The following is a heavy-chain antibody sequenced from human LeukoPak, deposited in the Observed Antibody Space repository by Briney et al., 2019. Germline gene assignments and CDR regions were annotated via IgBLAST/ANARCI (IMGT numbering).Heavy chain of an antibody. D-gene: IGHD3-22*01. CDR2: IKKDGSEK. CDR3: ARDLYRIVVVPHYFDY. CDR1: RFTFSSYW. V-gene: IGHV3-7*01. J-gene: IGHJ4*02. Sequence: GGSLRLFCAASRFTFSSYWMSWVRQAPGKGLEWVANIKKDGSEKYYVDSVKGRFTISRDNAKNSLYLQMNSLRAEDTAVYYSARDLYRIVVVPHYFDYWGQGTLVTVSS.